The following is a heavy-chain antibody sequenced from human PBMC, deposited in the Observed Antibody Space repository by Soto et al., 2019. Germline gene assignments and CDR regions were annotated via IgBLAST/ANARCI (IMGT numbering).Heavy chain of an antibody. J-gene: IGHJ4*02. Sequence: GGSLRLSCAASGFTFTRYSTNWVRQAPGKGLEWVSSISSTTNYIYYADSMKGRFTVSRDNAKNSVYLEMNSLSAEDTAVYYCARESEDLTSNFDYWGQGTLVTVSS. CDR3: ARESEDLTSNFDY. CDR1: GFTFTRYS. CDR2: ISSTTNYI. V-gene: IGHV3-21*01.